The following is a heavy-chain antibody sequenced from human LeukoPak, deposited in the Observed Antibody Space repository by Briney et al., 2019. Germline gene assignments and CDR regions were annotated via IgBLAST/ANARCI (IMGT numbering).Heavy chain of an antibody. Sequence: SETLSLTCTVSGGSVRSTDYSWGWIRQPPGKGLEWIGSIYYSGSTYYNPSLKSRVTISVDTSKNQFSLKLSSVTAADTAVYYCARDVYACSNGVCYRDRFDYWGQGTLVTVSS. CDR1: GGSVRSTDYS. V-gene: IGHV4-39*07. CDR2: IYYSGST. CDR3: ARDVYACSNGVCYRDRFDY. D-gene: IGHD2-8*01. J-gene: IGHJ4*02.